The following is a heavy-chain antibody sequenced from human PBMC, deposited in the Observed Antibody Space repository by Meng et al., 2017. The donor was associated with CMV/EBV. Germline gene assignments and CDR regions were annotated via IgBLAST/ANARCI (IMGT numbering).Heavy chain of an antibody. Sequence: FRTDTMNGGRQAPGKGLEWVTASSNRSSYVKYADSVKGRLTISRDNATNSLYLKMHSLRATDTAVDYCARGETAMGVVPAAPFDPWGQGTLVTVSS. V-gene: IGHV3-21*01. CDR2: SSNRSSYV. D-gene: IGHD2-2*01. J-gene: IGHJ5*02. CDR3: ARGETAMGVVPAAPFDP. CDR1: FRTDT.